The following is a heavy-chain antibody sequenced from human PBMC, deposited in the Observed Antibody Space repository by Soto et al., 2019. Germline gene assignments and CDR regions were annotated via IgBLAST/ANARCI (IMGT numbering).Heavy chain of an antibody. Sequence: QVQLVQSGAEVKKPGASVKVSCKASGYTFTTYAIHWVRQAPGQRLEWMGWINAGNGNTKFSQKFQGSVTITMDTSASTAYMELSSLRSEDTAVYYCAREAPYLGSGIYGDGMDVWGQGTTVTVSS. CDR3: AREAPYLGSGIYGDGMDV. D-gene: IGHD3-10*01. CDR2: INAGNGNT. V-gene: IGHV1-3*01. CDR1: GYTFTTYA. J-gene: IGHJ6*02.